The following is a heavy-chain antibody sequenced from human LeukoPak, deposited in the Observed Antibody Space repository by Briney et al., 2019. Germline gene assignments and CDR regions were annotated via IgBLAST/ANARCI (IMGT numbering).Heavy chain of an antibody. V-gene: IGHV4-59*08. J-gene: IGHJ4*02. Sequence: SETLSLTCTVSGGSISGYYWSWIRQPPGKGLEWIAYIYFTGTTNYNPSLQSRVTISVDTSTNQFSLRLTSVTAADTAVYYCARFSDYYDSSGHYLDYWGQGTLVAVSS. CDR2: IYFTGTT. CDR1: GGSISGYY. D-gene: IGHD3-22*01. CDR3: ARFSDYYDSSGHYLDY.